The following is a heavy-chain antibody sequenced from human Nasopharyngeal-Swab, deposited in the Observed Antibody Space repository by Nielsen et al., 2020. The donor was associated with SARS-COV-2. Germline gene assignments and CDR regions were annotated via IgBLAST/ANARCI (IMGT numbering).Heavy chain of an antibody. CDR1: GFTFDDYA. CDR2: ISWNSGSI. CDR3: ASDSSSWYAYFDY. V-gene: IGHV3-9*01. J-gene: IGHJ4*02. Sequence: SLKISCAASGFTFDDYAMHWVRQAPGKGLEWVSGISWNSGSIGYADSVKGRFTISRDNAKNSLYLQMNSLRAEDTALYYRASDSSSWYAYFDYWGQGTLVTVSS. D-gene: IGHD6-13*01.